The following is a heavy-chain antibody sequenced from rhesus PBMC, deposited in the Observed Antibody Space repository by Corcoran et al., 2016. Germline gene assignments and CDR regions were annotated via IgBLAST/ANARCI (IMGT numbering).Heavy chain of an antibody. CDR1: GASLSNNY. CDR2: MYGGSGSA. CDR3: ARGGTLFDY. V-gene: IGHV4-147*01. J-gene: IGHJ4*01. Sequence: QVQLQESGPGLVKPSETLHLTCAVSGASLSNNYWSWIRQPPGKGLEWIGFMYGGSGSASYNPSLKSRVTISKDTSKNQFSLKLSSVTAADTAVYYCARGGTLFDYWGQGVMVTVSS.